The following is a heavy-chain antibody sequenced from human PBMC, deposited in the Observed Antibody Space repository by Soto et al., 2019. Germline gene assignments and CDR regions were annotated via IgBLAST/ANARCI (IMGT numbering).Heavy chain of an antibody. D-gene: IGHD6-6*01. V-gene: IGHV1-3*01. CDR2: INAGNGNT. J-gene: IGHJ5*02. CDR3: ARAVQGVAARPSWFDP. Sequence: GASVKVSCKASGYTFTSYAMHWVRQAPGQRLEWMGWINAGNGNTKYSQKFQGRVTITRDTSASTAYMELSSLRSEDTAVYYCARAVQGVAARPSWFDPWGQGTLVTVSS. CDR1: GYTFTSYA.